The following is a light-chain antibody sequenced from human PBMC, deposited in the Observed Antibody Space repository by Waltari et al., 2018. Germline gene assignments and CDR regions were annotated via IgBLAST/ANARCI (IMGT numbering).Light chain of an antibody. CDR1: SSDVGAYNH. V-gene: IGLV2-14*03. CDR2: DVT. CDR3: SSYTGFSTCV. J-gene: IGLJ1*01. Sequence: QSALTQPASVSGSPGQSINISCTGTSSDVGAYNHVSWYQQHPGKTPKLMIFDVTDRPSGVSDRFSGSKSGNTASLTISGLQAEDDADYYCSSYTGFSTCVFGSRTHLIVL.